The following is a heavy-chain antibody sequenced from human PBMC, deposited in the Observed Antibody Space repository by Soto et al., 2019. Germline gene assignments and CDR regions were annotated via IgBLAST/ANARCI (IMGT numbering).Heavy chain of an antibody. CDR3: VRDGSKTLRDWFDP. CDR2: VYATGTT. D-gene: IGHD3-10*01. V-gene: IGHV4-4*07. Sequence: SETLSLTCSVSGGSISKFYWSWIRKTAGKGLEWMGRVYATGTTDYNPSLRSRVAMSVDISRKTFSLRLTSVTAADTGMYYCVRDGSKTLRDWFDPWGQGKLVTAPQ. J-gene: IGHJ5*02. CDR1: GGSISKFY.